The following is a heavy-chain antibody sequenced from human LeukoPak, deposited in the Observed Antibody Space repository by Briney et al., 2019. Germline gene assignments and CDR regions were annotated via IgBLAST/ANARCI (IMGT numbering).Heavy chain of an antibody. Sequence: GGSLRLSCAASGFSFSSYGRHWVRQAPGKGLEWVALIWDDGRKQFYADSVKGRFTISRDNSENTLYLQMNSLRGEDTALYYCARGRTTSSSWFDFWGQGTLVTVSS. J-gene: IGHJ4*02. CDR3: ARGRTTSSSWFDF. V-gene: IGHV3-33*01. CDR1: GFSFSSYG. D-gene: IGHD6-13*01. CDR2: IWDDGRKQ.